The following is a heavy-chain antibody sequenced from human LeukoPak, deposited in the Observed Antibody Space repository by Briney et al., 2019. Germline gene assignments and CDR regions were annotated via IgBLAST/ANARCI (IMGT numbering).Heavy chain of an antibody. CDR3: ARGTYIVGARDAFDI. J-gene: IGHJ3*02. CDR1: GGSISSGSYY. V-gene: IGHV4-61*02. Sequence: PSETLSLTCTVSGGSISSGSYYWSWIRQPAGKGLEWIGRIYTSGSTNYNPSLKSRVTISIDTSKNQFSLKLSSVTAADTAVYYCARGTYIVGARDAFDIWGQGTMVTVSS. CDR2: IYTSGST. D-gene: IGHD1-26*01.